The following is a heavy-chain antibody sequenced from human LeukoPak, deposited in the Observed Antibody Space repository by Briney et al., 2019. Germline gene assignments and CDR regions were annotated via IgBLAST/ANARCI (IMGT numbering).Heavy chain of an antibody. CDR3: ARDRGSGWSGPYYGMDV. CDR1: GGSISSYF. Sequence: SETLSLTCIVSGGSISSYFWSWIRQPPGKGLEWIGYISNSGSTNYNPSLKSRVTISVDTSKNQFSLKLSSVTAADTAVYYCARDRGSGWSGPYYGMDVWGQGTTVTVSS. CDR2: ISNSGST. J-gene: IGHJ6*02. V-gene: IGHV4-59*12. D-gene: IGHD6-19*01.